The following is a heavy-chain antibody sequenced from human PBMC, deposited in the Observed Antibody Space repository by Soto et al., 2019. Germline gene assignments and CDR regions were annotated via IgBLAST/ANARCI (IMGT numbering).Heavy chain of an antibody. J-gene: IGHJ4*02. Sequence: HPGGSLRLSCAASGFTFSSYSMNWVRQAPGKGLEWVSDISASGGSTNYADSVKGRFTISRDNSKNTLYLQMNSLRAEDTASYYCAKDLAPYSSGWLGFDYWGQGTLVTVSS. CDR3: AKDLAPYSSGWLGFDY. CDR1: GFTFSSYS. D-gene: IGHD6-19*01. CDR2: ISASGGST. V-gene: IGHV3-23*01.